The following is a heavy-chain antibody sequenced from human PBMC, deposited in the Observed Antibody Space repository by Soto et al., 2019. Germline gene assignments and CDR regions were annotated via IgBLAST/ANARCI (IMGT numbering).Heavy chain of an antibody. V-gene: IGHV3-23*01. CDR2: ISGSGGST. J-gene: IGHJ3*02. D-gene: IGHD3-22*01. CDR1: GFTFSSYA. Sequence: EVQLLESGGGLVQPGGSLRLSCAASGFTFSSYAMSWVRQAPGKGLEWVSAISGSGGSTYYADSVKGRFTISRDNSKNTLYLQMNSLRAEDTAVYYCAREGYYDSSGYYYPLGAFDIWGQGTMLTLSS. CDR3: AREGYYDSSGYYYPLGAFDI.